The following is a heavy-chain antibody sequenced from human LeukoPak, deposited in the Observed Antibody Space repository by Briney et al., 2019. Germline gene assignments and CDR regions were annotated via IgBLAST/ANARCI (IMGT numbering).Heavy chain of an antibody. J-gene: IGHJ4*02. CDR1: GYTFTGYY. CDR2: IIPILGIA. Sequence: SVKVSCKASGYTFTGYYMHWVRQAPGQGLEWMGRIIPILGIANYAQKFQGRVTITADKSTSTAYMELSSLRSEDTAVYYCASSTPTDYYDSSGYQLDYWGQGTLVTVSS. CDR3: ASSTPTDYYDSSGYQLDY. D-gene: IGHD3-22*01. V-gene: IGHV1-69*02.